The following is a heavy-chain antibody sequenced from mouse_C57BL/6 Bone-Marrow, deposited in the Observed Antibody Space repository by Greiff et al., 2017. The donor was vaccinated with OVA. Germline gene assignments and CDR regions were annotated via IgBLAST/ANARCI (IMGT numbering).Heavy chain of an antibody. V-gene: IGHV14-4*01. Sequence: VQLQQSGAELVRPGASVKLSCTASGFNIKDDYMHWVKQRPEQGLEWIGWIDPENGDTEYASKFQGKATIPADTSSNTAYLQLSSLTSEDTAVYYCTTDRPLWYFDVWGTGTTVTVSS. CDR1: GFNIKDDY. CDR2: IDPENGDT. CDR3: TTDRPLWYFDV. J-gene: IGHJ1*03.